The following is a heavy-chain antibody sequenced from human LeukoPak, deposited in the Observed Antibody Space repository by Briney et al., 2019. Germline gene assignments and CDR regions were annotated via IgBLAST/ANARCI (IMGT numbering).Heavy chain of an antibody. J-gene: IGHJ4*02. V-gene: IGHV4-39*01. CDR3: ARHKVRGVIDY. CDR1: GDSISSSTYY. D-gene: IGHD3-10*01. CDR2: IYYSGST. Sequence: SETLSLTCTVSGDSISSSTYYWGWIRQPPGKGLEWIGSIYYSGSTYYNPSLKSRVTISVDTSKNQFSLKLSSVTAADTAVYYCARHKVRGVIDYWGQGTLVTVSS.